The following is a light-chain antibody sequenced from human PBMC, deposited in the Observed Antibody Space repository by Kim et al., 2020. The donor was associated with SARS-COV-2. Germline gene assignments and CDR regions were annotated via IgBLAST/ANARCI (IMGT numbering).Light chain of an antibody. CDR2: SAS. V-gene: IGKV3-20*01. CDR3: QQYGSSPPQYS. CDR1: QSVRSSV. Sequence: PGARAPPSRRAVQSVRSSVLPWYQQNPGQAPRPLIYSASSRATGIPDRFSGSGSGTDFTLTISRLEPEDFAVYYCQQYGSSPPQYSFGQGTKLEI. J-gene: IGKJ2*03.